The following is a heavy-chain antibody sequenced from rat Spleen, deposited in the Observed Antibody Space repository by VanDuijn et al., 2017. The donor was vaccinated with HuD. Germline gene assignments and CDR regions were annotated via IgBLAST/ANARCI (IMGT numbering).Heavy chain of an antibody. CDR2: ISYGDSSGHSGT. CDR3: ARRHYGYTYYFDY. CDR1: GFTFSSFP. V-gene: IGHV5-46*01. Sequence: EVQLVESGGGLVQPGRSMKLSCAASGFTFSSFPMAWVRQAPTTGLEWVATISYGDSSGHSGTYYRDSVRGRFTISRDDAKSTLSLQMDSLRSEDTSTYYCARRHYGYTYYFDYWGQGVMVTVSS. J-gene: IGHJ2*01. D-gene: IGHD1-9*01.